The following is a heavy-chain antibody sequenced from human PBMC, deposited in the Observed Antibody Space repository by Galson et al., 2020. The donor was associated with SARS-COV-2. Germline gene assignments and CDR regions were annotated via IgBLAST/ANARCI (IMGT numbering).Heavy chain of an antibody. Sequence: GGYLRLSCAASGFPFSSYSLNWVRQAPGKGLEWVSSISAGGTYIYYADSVKGRFTISRDNAKNSLFLQMNSLRADDTAVYYCARVGGMATTPANYYYYGLDVWGPGTTVTVSS. CDR2: ISAGGTYI. CDR3: ARVGGMATTPANYYYYGLDV. V-gene: IGHV3-21*01. D-gene: IGHD2-15*01. CDR1: GFPFSSYS. J-gene: IGHJ6*02.